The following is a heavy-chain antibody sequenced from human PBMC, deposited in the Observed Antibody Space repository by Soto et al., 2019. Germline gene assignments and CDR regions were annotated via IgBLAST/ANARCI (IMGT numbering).Heavy chain of an antibody. V-gene: IGHV4-39*01. J-gene: IGHJ3*02. CDR3: AREFKAVAGFDAFDI. D-gene: IGHD6-19*01. CDR2: VFYNGST. Sequence: QLQLQESGPGLVKPSETLSLTCTVSGGSISGTSSYWSWIRQSPGKGLEWIGNVFYNGSTNCNPSLKSRVTISVDTSKNQFSLKLSSVTAADTALYYCAREFKAVAGFDAFDIWGQGTMVTVS. CDR1: GGSISGTSSY.